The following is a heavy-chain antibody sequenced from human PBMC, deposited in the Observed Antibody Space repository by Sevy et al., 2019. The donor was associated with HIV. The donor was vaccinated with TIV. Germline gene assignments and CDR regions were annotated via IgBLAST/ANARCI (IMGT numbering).Heavy chain of an antibody. Sequence: SETLSLTCTVSGGSISSYYWSWIRQPAGKGLEWIGRIYTSGSTNYNPSLKSRVTMSVDTSKNQLSLKLSSVTAADTAVYYCARESGMGVELYYYYYYMDVWGKGTTVTVSS. CDR2: IYTSGST. CDR3: ARESGMGVELYYYYYYMDV. J-gene: IGHJ6*03. V-gene: IGHV4-4*07. CDR1: GGSISSYY. D-gene: IGHD1-7*01.